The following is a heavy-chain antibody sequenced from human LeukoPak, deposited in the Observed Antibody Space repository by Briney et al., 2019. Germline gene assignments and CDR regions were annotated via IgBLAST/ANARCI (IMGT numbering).Heavy chain of an antibody. Sequence: KPSETLSLTCTVSGGSISSYYWSWIRQPPGKGLEWIGYIYYSGSTNYNPSLKSRVTISVDTSKNQFSLKLSSVTAADTAVYYCAGVAFVMTTVTTLYYFDYWGQGTLVTVSS. V-gene: IGHV4-59*01. CDR1: GGSISSYY. CDR2: IYYSGST. J-gene: IGHJ4*02. D-gene: IGHD4-17*01. CDR3: AGVAFVMTTVTTLYYFDY.